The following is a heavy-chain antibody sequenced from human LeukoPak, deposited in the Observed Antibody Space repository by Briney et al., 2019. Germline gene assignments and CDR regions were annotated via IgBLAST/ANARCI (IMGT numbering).Heavy chain of an antibody. CDR2: IDPNSGDT. D-gene: IGHD2-15*01. J-gene: IGHJ6*02. Sequence: ASVKVSCKASGYAFIGYYIHLVRQAPGQGLEWVGRIDPNSGDTNYAQKFQGWVTMTRDTSISTAYMELSRLRSDDTAVYYCARDTAAATKFYGMDVWGQGTTVTVSS. V-gene: IGHV1-2*04. CDR3: ARDTAAATKFYGMDV. CDR1: GYAFIGYY.